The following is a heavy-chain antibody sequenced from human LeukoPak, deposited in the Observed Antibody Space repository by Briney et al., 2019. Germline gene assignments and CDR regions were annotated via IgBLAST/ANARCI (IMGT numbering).Heavy chain of an antibody. CDR3: ARVGYTYGYVDFDY. Sequence: AGGSLRLSCAASGFTFSSYAMHWVRQAPGKGLEWVAVISYDGSNKYYADSVKGRFTISRDNAENTLYLQMNNLRAEDTAVYYCARVGYTYGYVDFDYWGQGTLVTVSS. CDR2: ISYDGSNK. J-gene: IGHJ4*02. CDR1: GFTFSSYA. V-gene: IGHV3-30*04. D-gene: IGHD5-18*01.